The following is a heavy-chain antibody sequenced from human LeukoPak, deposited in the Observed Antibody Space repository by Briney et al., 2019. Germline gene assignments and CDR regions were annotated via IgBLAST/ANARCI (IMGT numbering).Heavy chain of an antibody. CDR3: AKDNQARRAFDI. J-gene: IGHJ3*02. V-gene: IGHV3-30*02. D-gene: IGHD6-6*01. CDR1: GFTFSSYG. CDR2: IRYDGSNK. Sequence: GGSLRLSCAASGFTFSSYGMHWVRQAPGKGLEWVAFIRYDGSNKYYADSVKGRFTISRDNSKSTLYLQMNSLRAEDTAVYYCAKDNQARRAFDIWGQGTMVTVSS.